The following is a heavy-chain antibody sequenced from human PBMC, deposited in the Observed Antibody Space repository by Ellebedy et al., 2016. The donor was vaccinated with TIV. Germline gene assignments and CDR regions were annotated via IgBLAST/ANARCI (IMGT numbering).Heavy chain of an antibody. CDR3: ARADPGYSYGYEWHWFDP. Sequence: PGGSLRLSCAASGFTFSSYSMNWVRQAPGKGLEWVSSISSSSSYIYYADSVKGRFTISRDNAKNSLYLQMNSLRAEDTAVYYCARADPGYSYGYEWHWFDPWGQGTLVTVSS. J-gene: IGHJ5*02. CDR2: ISSSSSYI. V-gene: IGHV3-21*01. D-gene: IGHD5-18*01. CDR1: GFTFSSYS.